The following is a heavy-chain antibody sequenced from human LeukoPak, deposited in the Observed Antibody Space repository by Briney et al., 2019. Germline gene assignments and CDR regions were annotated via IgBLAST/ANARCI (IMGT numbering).Heavy chain of an antibody. J-gene: IGHJ1*01. Sequence: PGGSLRLSCAASGFTFSSYAMHWVRQAPGKGLEWVAVISYDGSNKYYADSVKGRFTISRDNSKNTLYLQMNSLRAEDTAVYYCARVAEDTMILHGMSKLEITSAEYFQHWGQGTLVTVSS. CDR3: ARVAEDTMILHGMSKLEITSAEYFQH. CDR1: GFTFSSYA. D-gene: IGHD3-22*01. CDR2: ISYDGSNK. V-gene: IGHV3-30-3*01.